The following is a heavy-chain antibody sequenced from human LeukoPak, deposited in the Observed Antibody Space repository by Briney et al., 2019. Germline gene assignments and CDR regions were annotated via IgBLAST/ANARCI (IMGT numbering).Heavy chain of an antibody. CDR2: ISTSGDNT. Sequence: ESLTLSCAASGVTFSRYSRSWVRQPPEKGLEWVSYISTSGDNTFYADSLKGLLTVSTENAKHSPLLQRASLRAEDTAVYYRARSFCTSVSCAKGHYSYVMDVWGQGTTVTVSS. D-gene: IGHD2-8*02. V-gene: IGHV3-21*05. J-gene: IGHJ6*01. CDR3: ARSFCTSVSCAKGHYSYVMDV. CDR1: GVTFSRYS.